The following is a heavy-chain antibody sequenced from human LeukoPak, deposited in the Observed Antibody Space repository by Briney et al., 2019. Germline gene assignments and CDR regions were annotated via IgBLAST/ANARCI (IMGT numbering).Heavy chain of an antibody. J-gene: IGHJ4*02. CDR1: GFTSSSYA. CDR3: AKDLYGWNYEYY. Sequence: GGSLRLSCAASGFTSSSYAMSWVRQAPGKGLEWVSAISGSGGSTYYADSVKGRFTISRDNSKNTLYLQMNSLRAEDTAAYYCAKDLYGWNYEYYWGQGTLVTVSS. V-gene: IGHV3-23*01. D-gene: IGHD1-7*01. CDR2: ISGSGGST.